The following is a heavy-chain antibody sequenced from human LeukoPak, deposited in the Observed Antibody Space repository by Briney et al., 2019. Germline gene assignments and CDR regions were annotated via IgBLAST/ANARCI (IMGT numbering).Heavy chain of an antibody. J-gene: IGHJ4*02. Sequence: ASVKVSCKVSGYTLTELSMHWVRQAPGKGLEWMGGFDPEDGETIYAQKFQGRVTMTEDTSTDTAYMELSSLRSGDTAVYYCASLLNTGYSSGWHFDYWGQGTLVTVSS. CDR2: FDPEDGET. V-gene: IGHV1-24*01. CDR1: GYTLTELS. D-gene: IGHD6-19*01. CDR3: ASLLNTGYSSGWHFDY.